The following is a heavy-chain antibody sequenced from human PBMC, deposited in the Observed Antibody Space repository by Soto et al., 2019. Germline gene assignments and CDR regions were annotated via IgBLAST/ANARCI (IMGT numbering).Heavy chain of an antibody. CDR2: IYTSGST. CDR3: ARGGISRIYKPPPLDP. D-gene: IGHD1-1*01. J-gene: IGHJ5*02. V-gene: IGHV4-4*07. CDR1: GGSISSYY. Sequence: SETLSLTCTVSGGSISSYYWSWIRQPAGKGLEWIGRIYTSGSTNYNPSLKSRVTMSVDTSKNQFSLKLSSVTAADTALYYCARGGISRIYKPPPLDPSGQGALVTLS.